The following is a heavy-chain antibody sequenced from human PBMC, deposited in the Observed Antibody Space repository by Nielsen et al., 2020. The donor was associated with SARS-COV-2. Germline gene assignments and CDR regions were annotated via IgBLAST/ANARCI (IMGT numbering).Heavy chain of an antibody. J-gene: IGHJ5*02. V-gene: IGHV5-51*01. CDR2: IYPGDSDT. CDR3: ARHGVEGYCSSTSCYYNWFDP. Sequence: KVSCKGSGYSFTSYWIGWVRQMPGKGLEWMGIIYPGDSDTRYSPSFQGQVSISADKSLSTAYLQLSSLKASDTAMYYCARHGVEGYCSSTSCYYNWFDPWGQGTLVTVSS. CDR1: GYSFTSYW. D-gene: IGHD2-2*01.